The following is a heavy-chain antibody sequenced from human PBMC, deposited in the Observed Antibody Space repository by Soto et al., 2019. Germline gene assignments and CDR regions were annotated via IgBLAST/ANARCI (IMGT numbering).Heavy chain of an antibody. CDR1: GGTFSSYA. Sequence: ASVKVSCKASGGTFSSYAISWVRQAPGQGLEWMGGIIPIFGTANYAQKFQGRVTITADESTSTAYMELNSLRAEDTAVYYCARDGFRGSWASYGMDVWGQGTTVTVSS. CDR3: ARDGFRGSWASYGMDV. V-gene: IGHV1-69*13. CDR2: IIPIFGTA. J-gene: IGHJ6*02. D-gene: IGHD3-10*01.